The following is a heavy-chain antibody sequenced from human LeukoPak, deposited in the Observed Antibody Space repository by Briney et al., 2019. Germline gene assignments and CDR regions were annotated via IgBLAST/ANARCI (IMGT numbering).Heavy chain of an antibody. V-gene: IGHV3-66*01. CDR3: ATDDREDIVVVPAARGYYYGMDV. D-gene: IGHD2-2*01. CDR2: IYSGGST. CDR1: GFTVSSNY. J-gene: IGHJ6*02. Sequence: GGSLRLSCAASGFTVSSNYMSWVRQAPGKGLEWVSVIYSGGSTYYADSVKGRFTISRDNSKNTLYLQMNSLRAEDTAVYYCATDDREDIVVVPAARGYYYGMDVWGQGTTVTVSS.